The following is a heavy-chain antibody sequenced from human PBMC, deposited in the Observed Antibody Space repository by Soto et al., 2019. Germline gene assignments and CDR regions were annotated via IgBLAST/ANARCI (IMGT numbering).Heavy chain of an antibody. CDR2: IIPIFGTA. Sequence: QVQLVQSGAEVKKPGSSVKVSCKASGGTFSSYAISWVRQAPGQGLEWMGGIIPIFGTANYAQKFQGRVTITANKSTSTAYMELSSLRSEDTAVYYCARDNAGTTHYYYGMDVWGQGTTVTVSS. D-gene: IGHD1-7*01. CDR1: GGTFSSYA. CDR3: ARDNAGTTHYYYGMDV. V-gene: IGHV1-69*06. J-gene: IGHJ6*02.